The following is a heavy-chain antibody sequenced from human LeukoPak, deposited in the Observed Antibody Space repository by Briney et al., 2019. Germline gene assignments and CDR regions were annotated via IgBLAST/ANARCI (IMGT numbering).Heavy chain of an antibody. J-gene: IGHJ4*02. CDR2: IRSKGYGGTT. CDR1: GFTFGDYA. Sequence: GGSLRLSCTASGFTFGDYAMSWFRQAPGKGLEWVGFIRSKGYGGTTEYAASVKGRFTMSRDDFKSIAYLQMNSLKTKDTAVYYCTRVEVLRWFGEYRGADYWGQGTLVTVSS. D-gene: IGHD3-10*01. V-gene: IGHV3-49*03. CDR3: TRVEVLRWFGEYRGADY.